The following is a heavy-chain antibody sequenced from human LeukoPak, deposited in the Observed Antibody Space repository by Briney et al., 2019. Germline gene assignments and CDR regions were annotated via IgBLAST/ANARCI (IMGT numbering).Heavy chain of an antibody. CDR2: IYHSGST. CDR3: AGSMVRWRAHAFDI. CDR1: GGSISSSSYY. V-gene: IGHV4-39*07. J-gene: IGHJ3*02. Sequence: SETLSLTCTVSGGSISSSSYYWGWIRQPPGKGLEWIGSIYHSGSTNYNPSLKSRVTISVDKSKNQFSLKLSSVTAADTAVYYCAGSMVRWRAHAFDIWGQGTMVTVSS. D-gene: IGHD3-10*01.